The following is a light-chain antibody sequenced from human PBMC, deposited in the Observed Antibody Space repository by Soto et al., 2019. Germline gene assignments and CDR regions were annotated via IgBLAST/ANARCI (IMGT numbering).Light chain of an antibody. CDR3: QQRSNWPPST. CDR2: DAS. CDR1: QSVSSY. V-gene: IGKV3-11*01. Sequence: EIVLTQSPATLSLSPGERATLSCRASQSVSSYLAWYQQKPGQAPRLLIYDASNRATGIPARFSGSGSGTDFTLTISSLEPEDFAVYYCQQRSNWPPSTFGRRTRLEI. J-gene: IGKJ5*01.